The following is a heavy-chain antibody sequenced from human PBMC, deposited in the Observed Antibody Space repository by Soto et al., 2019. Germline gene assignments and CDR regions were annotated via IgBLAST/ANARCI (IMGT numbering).Heavy chain of an antibody. CDR3: AKVPAGEMATVFQAFYI. V-gene: IGHV3-23*01. CDR2: ISGSGGST. Sequence: ELQLLESGGGLVQPGGSLRLSCVASEFTFSSYAMSWVRQAPGKGLEWVSAISGSGGSTYDADSVKGRFAVSRDNSKSTLYLQMNSLGDEDTAVYYCAKVPAGEMATVFQAFYIWGQGTMVTVSS. CDR1: EFTFSSYA. D-gene: IGHD4-4*01. J-gene: IGHJ3*02.